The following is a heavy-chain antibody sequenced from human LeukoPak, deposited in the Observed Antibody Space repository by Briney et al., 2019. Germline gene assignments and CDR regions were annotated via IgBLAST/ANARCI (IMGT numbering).Heavy chain of an antibody. J-gene: IGHJ4*02. CDR3: ARGVAAAGTSFDY. V-gene: IGHV4-30-4*08. D-gene: IGHD6-13*01. CDR2: IYYSGST. CDR1: GGSISSGDYY. Sequence: SQTLSLTCTVSGGSISSGDYYWSWIRQPPGKGLEWIGYIYYSGSTYYNPSLKSRVTISVDTSKNQFSLKLSSVTAADTAVYYCARGVAAAGTSFDYWGQGTLVTVS.